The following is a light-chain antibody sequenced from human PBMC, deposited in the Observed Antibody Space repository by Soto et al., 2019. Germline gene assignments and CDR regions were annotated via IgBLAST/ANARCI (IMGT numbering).Light chain of an antibody. CDR2: GAS. J-gene: IGKJ1*01. CDR3: QQYHNSGST. V-gene: IGKV3-15*01. CDR1: QSVSNN. Sequence: IVMTQSPATLSVFTGGRASLSCRASQSVSNNLAWYQKKPGQAPRLLIYGASTRAAGISVRFTGSGSGTEFALIISSLQSDDSAVYYCQQYHNSGSTFGHGTQVEI.